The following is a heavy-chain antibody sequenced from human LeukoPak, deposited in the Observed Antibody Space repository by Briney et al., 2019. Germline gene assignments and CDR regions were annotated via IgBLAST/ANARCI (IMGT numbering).Heavy chain of an antibody. V-gene: IGHV4-39*02. CDR3: ARDRPDYGGNRIDY. J-gene: IGHJ4*02. D-gene: IGHD4-23*01. CDR2: VFYSGNT. CDR1: GGSISSSSYY. Sequence: SETLSLTCTVSGGSISSSSYYWAWIRQPPGKGLEWIGSVFYSGNTYYNPSPKSRVTISVDTSKNQFSLKLSSVTAADTAVYYCARDRPDYGGNRIDYWGQGTLVTVSS.